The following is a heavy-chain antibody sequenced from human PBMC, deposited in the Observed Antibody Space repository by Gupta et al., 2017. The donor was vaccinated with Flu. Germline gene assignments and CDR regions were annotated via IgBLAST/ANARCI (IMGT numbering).Heavy chain of an antibody. Sequence: QVQLQESGPGLVKPSETLSLICTVSGGSISRYYWCWIRQPPGKGLQWIGYAFYSGSTNDNPSLRSRATIRVDPSKNQFSLKLISVTAADTAIYYCTRDPVGGSRDWGQGTLVTVSS. CDR1: GGSISRYY. CDR2: AFYSGST. D-gene: IGHD2-15*01. V-gene: IGHV4-59*12. CDR3: TRDPVGGSRD. J-gene: IGHJ4*02.